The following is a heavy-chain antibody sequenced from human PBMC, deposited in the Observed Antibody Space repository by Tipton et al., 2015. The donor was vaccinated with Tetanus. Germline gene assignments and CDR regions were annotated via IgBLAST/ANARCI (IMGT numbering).Heavy chain of an antibody. CDR1: GFIVSSHY. Sequence: QLVQSGGGLIQPGGSLRLSCVASGFIVSSHYMSWVRQAPGKGLEWVSVMYSGGDTYYVDSVKGRFSISRDNAKNTLYLQMSSLRVEDTAVYYCVRDGGSSGWLAYWGQGTLVTASS. J-gene: IGHJ4*02. CDR3: VRDGGSSGWLAY. D-gene: IGHD6-19*01. CDR2: MYSGGDT. V-gene: IGHV3-53*01.